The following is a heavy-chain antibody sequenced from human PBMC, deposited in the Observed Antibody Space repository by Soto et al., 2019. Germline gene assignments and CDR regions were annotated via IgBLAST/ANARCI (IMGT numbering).Heavy chain of an antibody. D-gene: IGHD6-6*01. CDR2: ISYDGSNK. V-gene: IGHV3-30*18. CDR1: GFTFSSYG. CDR3: AKDFIAALALGDYYYYYGMDV. Sequence: PGGSLRLSCAASGFTFSSYGMHWVRQAPGKGLEWVAVISYDGSNKYYADSVKGRFTISRDNSKNTLYLQMNSLRAEDTAVYYCAKDFIAALALGDYYYYYGMDVWGQGTTVTVSS. J-gene: IGHJ6*02.